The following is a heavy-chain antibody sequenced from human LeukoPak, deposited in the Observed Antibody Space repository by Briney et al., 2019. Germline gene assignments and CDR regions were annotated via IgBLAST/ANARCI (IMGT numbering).Heavy chain of an antibody. CDR3: ASLGDFFGSGSYAPFDY. D-gene: IGHD3-10*01. Sequence: ASVKVSCKASGYTFTGFYMHLVRQAPGQGLEWMGWINPNTGGTNYAQKLQGRVTMTRDTAITTAYMELSRLTSDDTAVYYCASLGDFFGSGSYAPFDYWGQGSLVTVSS. CDR1: GYTFTGFY. V-gene: IGHV1-2*02. J-gene: IGHJ4*02. CDR2: INPNTGGT.